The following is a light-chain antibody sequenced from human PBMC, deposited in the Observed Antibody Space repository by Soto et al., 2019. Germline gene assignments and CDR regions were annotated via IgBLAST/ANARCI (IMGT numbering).Light chain of an antibody. V-gene: IGLV2-14*02. CDR1: SSNVGSYNL. CDR3: ISYTSSSLYV. Sequence: QSVLTQPASVSGSPGQSITISCTGTSSNVGSYNLVSWYQQHPGKAPKLMIYEVSKRPSGVSNRFSGSKSGSTASLTISGLQAEDEADYYCISYTSSSLYVFGTGTKVTVL. J-gene: IGLJ1*01. CDR2: EVS.